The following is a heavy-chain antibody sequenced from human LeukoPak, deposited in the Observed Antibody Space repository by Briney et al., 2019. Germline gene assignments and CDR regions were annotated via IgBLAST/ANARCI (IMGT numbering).Heavy chain of an antibody. Sequence: RAGGSLRLSCAASGFTFSSYAMSWVRQAPGKGLEGVSAISGSGGSTYYADSVKGRFTISRDNSKNTLYLQMNSLRAEDTAVYYCARVTGIVVPAAIPVFGRWFDPWGQGTLVTVSS. D-gene: IGHD2-2*01. CDR3: ARVTGIVVPAAIPVFGRWFDP. J-gene: IGHJ5*02. CDR1: GFTFSSYA. CDR2: ISGSGGST. V-gene: IGHV3-23*01.